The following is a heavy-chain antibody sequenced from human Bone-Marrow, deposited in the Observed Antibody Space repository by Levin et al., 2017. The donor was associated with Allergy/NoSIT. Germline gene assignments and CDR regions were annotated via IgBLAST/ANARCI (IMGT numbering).Heavy chain of an antibody. Sequence: PSETLSLTCTVSGGSISNYYWNWIRQPPGKGLEWIGYIHYSGVTNYNPSLTSRVSISVDTSKNQFSLNLSPVTAADTAVYYCARGLLRYFDWSEFDPWGQGTLVTVSS. CDR1: GGSISNYY. V-gene: IGHV4-59*08. J-gene: IGHJ5*02. D-gene: IGHD3-9*01. CDR2: IHYSGVT. CDR3: ARGLLRYFDWSEFDP.